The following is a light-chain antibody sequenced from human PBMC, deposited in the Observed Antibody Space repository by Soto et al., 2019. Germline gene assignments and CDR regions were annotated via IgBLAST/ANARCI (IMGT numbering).Light chain of an antibody. J-gene: IGKJ1*01. CDR3: QQYDNSPLT. Sequence: EIVLTQSPGTLSLSPGERATLSCRASQRVGRNYLAWYQQKPSQAHRLIIYGASSRATGIPDRFSGSGSGTDFTLTISRLEPEDFAVYYCQQYDNSPLTFGQGTKVEIK. CDR2: GAS. CDR1: QRVGRNY. V-gene: IGKV3-20*01.